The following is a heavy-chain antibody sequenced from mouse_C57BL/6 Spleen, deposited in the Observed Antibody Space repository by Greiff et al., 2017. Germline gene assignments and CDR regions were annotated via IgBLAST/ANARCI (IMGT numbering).Heavy chain of an antibody. CDR3: ARVYYYGSSPYWYFDV. V-gene: IGHV1-77*01. CDR2: IGPGSGST. CDR1: GYTFTDYS. J-gene: IGHJ1*03. D-gene: IGHD1-1*01. Sequence: QVQLKESGAELVKPGASVKISCKASGYTFTDYSINWVKQRPGQGLEWIGKIGPGSGSTYYNEKFKGKATLSADKSSSTAYMHLSSLTSADSAVYFCARVYYYGSSPYWYFDVWGTGTTVTVSS.